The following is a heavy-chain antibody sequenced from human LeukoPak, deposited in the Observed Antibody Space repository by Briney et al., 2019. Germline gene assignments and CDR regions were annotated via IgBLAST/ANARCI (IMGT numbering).Heavy chain of an antibody. V-gene: IGHV3-48*01. CDR2: ISSSSSTI. Sequence: PGGSLRLSCAASGFTFSSYSMNWVRQAPGKGLEWVSYISSSSSTIYYADSVKGRFTISRDNAKNSLYLQMNSLSAEDTAVYYCAREEYQLLPDYYYMDVWGKGARSPSP. CDR1: GFTFSSYS. D-gene: IGHD2-2*01. J-gene: IGHJ6*03. CDR3: AREEYQLLPDYYYMDV.